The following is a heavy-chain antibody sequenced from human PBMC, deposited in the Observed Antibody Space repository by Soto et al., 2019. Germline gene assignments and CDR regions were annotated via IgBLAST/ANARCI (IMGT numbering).Heavy chain of an antibody. Sequence: ASVKVSCKASGYTFTSYGISWVRQAPGQGLEWMGWISAYNGNTNYAQKLQGRVTMTTDTSTSTAYMELRSLRSDDTAVYYCARDPFLRYFDWFRAPSYGMDVWGQGTTVTAP. D-gene: IGHD3-9*01. CDR2: ISAYNGNT. CDR3: ARDPFLRYFDWFRAPSYGMDV. J-gene: IGHJ6*02. CDR1: GYTFTSYG. V-gene: IGHV1-18*01.